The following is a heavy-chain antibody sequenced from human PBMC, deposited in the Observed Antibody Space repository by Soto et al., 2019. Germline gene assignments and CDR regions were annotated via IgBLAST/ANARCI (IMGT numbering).Heavy chain of an antibody. CDR3: ARDRPSTLYYDILSGYFPFDY. V-gene: IGHV1-18*04. Sequence: QVQLVQSGAEVKKPGASVKVSCKASGYTFTSYGISWVRQAPGQGLEWMGWISAYNGNTNYAQKLQGRVTMITDTSTSTAYMELRSLRSDDTAVYYCARDRPSTLYYDILSGYFPFDYWGQGTLVTVSS. J-gene: IGHJ4*02. D-gene: IGHD3-9*01. CDR1: GYTFTSYG. CDR2: ISAYNGNT.